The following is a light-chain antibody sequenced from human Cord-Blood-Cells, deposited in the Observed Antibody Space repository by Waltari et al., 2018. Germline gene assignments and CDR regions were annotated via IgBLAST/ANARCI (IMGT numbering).Light chain of an antibody. V-gene: IGKV1-33*01. CDR1: QDISNY. CDR3: QQYDNLPYT. J-gene: IGKJ2*01. CDR2: DAS. Sequence: DIQMTQSPSSLSASVGDRVTITCQASQDISNYLKWYQQKPGKATKLLIYDASNLETGVPSRFSGSGSGTDFTFTISSLQPEDIATYYCQQYDNLPYTFGQGTKLEIK.